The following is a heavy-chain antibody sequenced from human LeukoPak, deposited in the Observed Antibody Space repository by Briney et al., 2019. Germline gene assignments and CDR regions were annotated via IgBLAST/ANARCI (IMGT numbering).Heavy chain of an antibody. CDR2: IHRDGSST. J-gene: IGHJ4*02. V-gene: IGHV3-74*01. Sequence: GGSLRLPCAASGFTFSSHWTHWVRQLPGKGLVWVSRIHRDGSSTNYADSVKGRFTISRDNAKNTLYLQVNSLRAEDTAIYYCARARPDGASYFDYWGQGILVTVSS. D-gene: IGHD3-10*01. CDR1: GFTFSSHW. CDR3: ARARPDGASYFDY.